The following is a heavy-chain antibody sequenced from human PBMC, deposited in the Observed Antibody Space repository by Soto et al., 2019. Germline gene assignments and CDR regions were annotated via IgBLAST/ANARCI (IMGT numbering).Heavy chain of an antibody. CDR2: VYPGDSDT. D-gene: IGHD3-9*01. CDR1: GYSFSNYW. CDR3: VRRGYYDVLTGYRGGFFEY. J-gene: IGHJ4*02. V-gene: IGHV5-51*01. Sequence: GESLKISCMGSGYSFSNYWIGWVRQMPGKGLEYLAIVYPGDSDTRYSPSFQGQVTISADKSISTAYLQWNSLKASDTAMYYCVRRGYYDVLTGYRGGFFEYWGQGTPV.